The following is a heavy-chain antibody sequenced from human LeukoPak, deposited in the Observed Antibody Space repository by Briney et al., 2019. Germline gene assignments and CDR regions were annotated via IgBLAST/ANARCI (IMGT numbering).Heavy chain of an antibody. Sequence: PGGSLRLSCAASGFAFSNYAMSWVRQAPGKGLEWVSSISSSNSYIYYADSVKGRFTISRDNAKNSLYLQMNSLRAEDTAVYYCARGLEEMAPPYYYYGMDVWGQGTTVTVSS. J-gene: IGHJ6*02. D-gene: IGHD5-24*01. CDR1: GFAFSNYA. CDR3: ARGLEEMAPPYYYYGMDV. CDR2: ISSSNSYI. V-gene: IGHV3-21*01.